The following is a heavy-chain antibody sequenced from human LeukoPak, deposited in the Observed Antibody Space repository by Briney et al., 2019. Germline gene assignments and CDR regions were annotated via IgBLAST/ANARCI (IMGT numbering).Heavy chain of an antibody. Sequence: KPSETLSLTRTVSGGSLSSYYWRWIRPPPGKGLEWIGYIYYSGSTNYSPSLKSRLTISVDTSKNQFSLKLSSVTAADTAVYYCARTYGSSGLGYFDLWGRGTLVTVSS. CDR2: IYYSGST. D-gene: IGHD6-13*01. CDR1: GGSLSSYY. J-gene: IGHJ2*01. V-gene: IGHV4-59*01. CDR3: ARTYGSSGLGYFDL.